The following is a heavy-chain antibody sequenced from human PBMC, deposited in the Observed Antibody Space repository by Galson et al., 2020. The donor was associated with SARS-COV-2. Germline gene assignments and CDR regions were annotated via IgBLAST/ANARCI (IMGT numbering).Heavy chain of an antibody. V-gene: IGHV4-39*01. J-gene: IGHJ6*02. CDR1: GGSISSSGSF. CDR3: VRRGKWLVQGWYCYALDV. CDR2: ISYSETT. Sequence: SETLSLTCTASGGSISSSGSFWAWVRQTPGKGLEWIGSISYSETTYYNPSLESRVTISADKPRNQFSLGLNSVTAADTAVYYCVRRGKWLVQGWYCYALDVWGQGTTVTVSS. D-gene: IGHD6-19*01.